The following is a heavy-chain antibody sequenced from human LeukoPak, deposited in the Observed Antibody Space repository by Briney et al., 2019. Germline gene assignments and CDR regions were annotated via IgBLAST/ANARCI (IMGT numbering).Heavy chain of an antibody. J-gene: IGHJ5*02. CDR2: INHGGST. CDR3: ARGYADFWSGYFQNWFDP. CDR1: GGSFSGYY. D-gene: IGHD3-3*01. Sequence: SETLSLTCAVYGGSFSGYYWSWIRQPPGKGLEWIGEINHGGSTNYNPSLKSRVTISVDTSKNQFSLKLSSVTAADTAVYYCARGYADFWSGYFQNWFDPWGQGTLVTVSS. V-gene: IGHV4-34*01.